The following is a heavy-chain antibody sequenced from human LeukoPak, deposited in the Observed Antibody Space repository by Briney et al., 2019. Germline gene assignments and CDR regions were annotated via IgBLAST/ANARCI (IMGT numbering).Heavy chain of an antibody. CDR2: ISSSGSTI. CDR1: GFTFSSYE. D-gene: IGHD5-12*01. J-gene: IGHJ6*04. CDR3: ARGRVATVRTYYYYYGMDV. V-gene: IGHV3-48*03. Sequence: GGSLRLSCAASGFTFSSYEMNWVRQAPGKGLEWVSYISSSGSTIYYADSVKGRFTISRDNAKNSLYLQMNSLRAEDTAVYYCARGRVATVRTYYYYYGMDVWGKGTTVTVSS.